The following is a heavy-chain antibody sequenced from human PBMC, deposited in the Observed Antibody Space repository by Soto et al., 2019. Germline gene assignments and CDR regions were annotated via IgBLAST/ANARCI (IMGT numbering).Heavy chain of an antibody. CDR3: AKVPSSGKGPPYYYGMDL. D-gene: IGHD3-22*01. V-gene: IGHV3-23*01. CDR1: GFTFSGYG. Sequence: GGSLGLSCVASGFTFSGYGRNGVRQAPGKGLEWVSLISGRGDAAYYADSLKGRFTISRDNSKNTLYMQMNSLRDEDTAAYYCAKVPSSGKGPPYYYGMDLWGQGTTVTVSS. J-gene: IGHJ6*02. CDR2: ISGRGDAA.